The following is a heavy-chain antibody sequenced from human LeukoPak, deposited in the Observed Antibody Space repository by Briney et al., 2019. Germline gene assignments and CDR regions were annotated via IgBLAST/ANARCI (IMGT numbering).Heavy chain of an antibody. CDR2: IYYSGST. Sequence: SETLSLTCTVSGGSISSSSYYWGWIRQPPGKGLEWIGSIYYSGSTNYNPSLKSRVTISVDTSKNQFSLKLSSVTAADTAVYYCARGLTTPAVADGFDPWGQGTLVTVSS. CDR1: GGSISSSSYY. V-gene: IGHV4-39*07. D-gene: IGHD6-19*01. CDR3: ARGLTTPAVADGFDP. J-gene: IGHJ5*02.